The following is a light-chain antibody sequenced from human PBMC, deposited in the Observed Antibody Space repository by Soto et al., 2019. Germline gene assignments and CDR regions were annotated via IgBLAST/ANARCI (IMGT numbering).Light chain of an antibody. CDR3: QQYNKWPSYT. V-gene: IGKV3-15*01. CDR2: GAS. CDR1: QSVSSN. Sequence: EIVMTQSPATLSVSPGERATLSCRASQSVSSNLAWYQQKLGQAPRLLISGASTRATGIPARFSGSGSGTEFTLTISSLQSEDFAVYYCQQYNKWPSYTFGQGTKLEIK. J-gene: IGKJ2*01.